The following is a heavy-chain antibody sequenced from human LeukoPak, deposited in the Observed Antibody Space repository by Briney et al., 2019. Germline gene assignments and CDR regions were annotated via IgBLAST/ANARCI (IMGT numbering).Heavy chain of an antibody. J-gene: IGHJ4*02. CDR2: ISYDGSNK. Sequence: GGSLRLSCAASGFTFSNYAIHWVRQAPGKGLEWVAVISYDGSNKYYADSVKGRFTISRDNSKNMLYLQMNSLGTEDTAVYYCAKDRWGAVASFDYWGQGTLVTVSS. D-gene: IGHD6-19*01. V-gene: IGHV3-30*04. CDR1: GFTFSNYA. CDR3: AKDRWGAVASFDY.